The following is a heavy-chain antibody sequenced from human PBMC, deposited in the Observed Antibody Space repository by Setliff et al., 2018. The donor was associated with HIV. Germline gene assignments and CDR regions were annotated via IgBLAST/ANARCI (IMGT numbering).Heavy chain of an antibody. CDR1: GGTFSSYT. Sequence: SVKVSCKASGGTFSSYTINWVRQAPGQGLEWMGRSIPILGIGNDEQAQKFKGRVTFTADKSTCTVYMELSSLRSEDTAVYYCARCGAGEWHLYMDVWGKGTAVTVSS. D-gene: IGHD3-16*01. J-gene: IGHJ6*03. CDR2: SIPILGIG. CDR3: ARCGAGEWHLYMDV. V-gene: IGHV1-69*02.